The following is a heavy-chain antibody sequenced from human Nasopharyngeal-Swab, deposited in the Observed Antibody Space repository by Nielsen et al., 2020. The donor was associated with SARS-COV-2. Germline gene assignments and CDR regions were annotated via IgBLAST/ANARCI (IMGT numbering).Heavy chain of an antibody. V-gene: IGHV3-73*01. CDR1: GLTLSDLA. D-gene: IGHD2-15*01. Sequence: GESLKIPCAASGLTLSDLAEHWVRQGSGKGLKWVGRVRSKANNYATAYAASVKGRLIIFRDDPTNTASLQMNSLKTEDTAVYYCTRCGGGCYSGRDYWGQGTLVTVSS. CDR2: VRSKANNYAT. CDR3: TRCGGGCYSGRDY. J-gene: IGHJ4*02.